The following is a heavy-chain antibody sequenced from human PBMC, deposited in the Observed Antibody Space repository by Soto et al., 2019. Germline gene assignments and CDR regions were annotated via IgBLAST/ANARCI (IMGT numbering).Heavy chain of an antibody. CDR1: GFTFSSYG. V-gene: IGHV3-30*18. D-gene: IGHD2-2*01. J-gene: IGHJ6*02. CDR2: ISYDGSNK. Sequence: GGSLRLSCAASGFTFSSYGMHWVRQAPGKGLEWVAVISYDGSNKYYADSVKGRFTISRDNSKNTLYLQMNSLRAEDTAVYYCAKDPNQEEYYYYGMDVWGQGTTVTVSS. CDR3: AKDPNQEEYYYYGMDV.